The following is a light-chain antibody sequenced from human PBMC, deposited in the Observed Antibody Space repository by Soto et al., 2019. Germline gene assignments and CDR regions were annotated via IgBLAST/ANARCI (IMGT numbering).Light chain of an antibody. Sequence: IQLTQSPSSLSASVGDRVTITCRASQGISSYLAWYQQKPGKAPNLLIYAASTLQSGVPSRFSGSGSGTHFPLTISSLQPEDFATYYCQQLDSYPRTFGQGTKVQIK. J-gene: IGKJ1*01. CDR2: AAS. CDR1: QGISSY. CDR3: QQLDSYPRT. V-gene: IGKV1-9*01.